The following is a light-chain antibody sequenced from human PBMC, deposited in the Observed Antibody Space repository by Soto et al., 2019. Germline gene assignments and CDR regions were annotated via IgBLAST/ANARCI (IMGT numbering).Light chain of an antibody. V-gene: IGKV1-39*01. CDR2: AAS. J-gene: IGKJ1*01. CDR1: QSISSY. CDR3: QQSYGTPPVT. Sequence: DIQMTQSPSSLSASVGDRVTITCRASQSISSYLNWYQQKPGKAPKLRIYAASSLQSGVPSRFSGSGSGTDFTLTISSRQPEDFATYYCQQSYGTPPVTFGQGTKVELK.